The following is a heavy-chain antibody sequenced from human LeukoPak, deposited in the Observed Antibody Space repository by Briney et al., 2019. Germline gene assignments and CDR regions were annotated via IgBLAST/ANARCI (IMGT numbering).Heavy chain of an antibody. CDR3: ARDGYNWVHFDY. J-gene: IGHJ4*02. CDR2: IKQDGSEG. Sequence: GGSLRLSCAASKFFFHGYWMSWVRQAPGKGLEWVANIKQDGSEGYYMDSVKGRFTISRDNAKNTLYLQMNSLRAEDTAMYFCARDGYNWVHFDYWGQGILVTVSS. CDR1: KFFFHGYW. D-gene: IGHD5-24*01. V-gene: IGHV3-7*01.